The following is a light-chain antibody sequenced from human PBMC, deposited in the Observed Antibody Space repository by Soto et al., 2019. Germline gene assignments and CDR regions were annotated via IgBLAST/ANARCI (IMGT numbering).Light chain of an antibody. Sequence: EIVMTQSPATLSVSPGERATLSCRASQSVSNNLAWYQQKPGQAPRLLIYGASTRATAIPARFSGSGSGTEFTLTISSLQSEDFAVYYCQQYNNWPPSWTFGQGTKVDIK. V-gene: IGKV3-15*01. J-gene: IGKJ1*01. CDR1: QSVSNN. CDR3: QQYNNWPPSWT. CDR2: GAS.